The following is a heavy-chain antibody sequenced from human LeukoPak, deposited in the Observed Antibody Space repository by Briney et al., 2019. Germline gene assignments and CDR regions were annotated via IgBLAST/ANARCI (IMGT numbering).Heavy chain of an antibody. Sequence: PSQTLSLTCTVSGGSISSGGYYWSWIRQHPGKGLEYIGYIYYSGNTYYNPSLKSRVNISLDTSKNQFSLKLSSVTAADTAVYYCARDSGVYTSSWYLNYWGQGTLVTVSS. CDR1: GGSISSGGYY. CDR3: ARDSGVYTSSWYLNY. V-gene: IGHV4-31*03. J-gene: IGHJ4*02. CDR2: IYYSGNT. D-gene: IGHD6-13*01.